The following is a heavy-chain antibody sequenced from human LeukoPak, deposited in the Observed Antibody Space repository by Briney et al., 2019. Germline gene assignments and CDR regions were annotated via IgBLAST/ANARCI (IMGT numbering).Heavy chain of an antibody. CDR1: GFTFSSYA. CDR3: ARDQYSYAHAAH. CDR2: ISGGGGTT. V-gene: IGHV3-23*01. Sequence: GGSLRLSCAASGFTFSSYAMNWVRQAPGKGLEWVSAISGGGGTTYYADSVKGRFTISRDNSKNTLHLQMNSLRAEDTAVYYCARDQYSYAHAAHWGQGTLVTVSS. J-gene: IGHJ4*02. D-gene: IGHD5-18*01.